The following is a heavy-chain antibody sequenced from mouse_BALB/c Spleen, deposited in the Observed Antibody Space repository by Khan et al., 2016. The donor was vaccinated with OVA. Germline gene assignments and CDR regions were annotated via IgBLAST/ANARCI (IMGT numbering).Heavy chain of an antibody. J-gene: IGHJ4*01. CDR3: ARRTTGYAMDY. CDR1: GYTFTSNT. V-gene: IGHV1-4*01. Sequence: QVQLKESGAELARPGASVKMSCEASGYTFTSNTMHWVKQRPGQGLEWIGYINPRSGYTNYNQNFKDKATLTADKSSSTAYMQLSSLTSEDSAVYYCARRTTGYAMDYWGQGTSVIVSS. CDR2: INPRSGYT. D-gene: IGHD2-14*01.